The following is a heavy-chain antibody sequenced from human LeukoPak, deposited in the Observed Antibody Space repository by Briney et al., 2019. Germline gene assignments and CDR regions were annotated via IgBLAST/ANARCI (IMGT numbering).Heavy chain of an antibody. J-gene: IGHJ4*02. V-gene: IGHV3-23*01. D-gene: IGHD6-13*01. CDR3: AKGFSRFSYFDY. Sequence: PGGTRRLSCAASGFTFSSYAMSWVPQAPGKGLEWVSAISGSGGSTYYADSVKGRFTISRDNSKNTLYLQMNSLRAEDTAVYYCAKGFSRFSYFDYWGQGTLVTVSS. CDR1: GFTFSSYA. CDR2: ISGSGGST.